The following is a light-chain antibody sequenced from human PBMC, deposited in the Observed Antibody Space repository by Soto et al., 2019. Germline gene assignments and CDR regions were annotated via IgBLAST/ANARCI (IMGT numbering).Light chain of an antibody. Sequence: QPVLTQSPSASASLGASVKLTCTLSSGHSSYAIAWHHQQPEKGPRYLMKLHSDGSHSKGDGIPDRFSGSSSGAERYLTISSLQSEDEADYYCQTWGTGYMLFGGGTKLTVL. CDR3: QTWGTGYML. J-gene: IGLJ3*02. CDR2: LHSDGSH. CDR1: SGHSSYA. V-gene: IGLV4-69*01.